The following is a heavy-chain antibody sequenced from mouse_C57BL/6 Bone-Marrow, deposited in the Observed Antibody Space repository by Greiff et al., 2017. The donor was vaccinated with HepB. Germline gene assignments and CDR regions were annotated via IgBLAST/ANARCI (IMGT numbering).Heavy chain of an antibody. J-gene: IGHJ4*01. CDR1: GFTFSDYY. CDR3: ARDRRYRAMDY. V-gene: IGHV5-16*01. Sequence: EVKVVESEGGLVQPGSSMKLSCTASGFTFSDYYMAWVRQVPEKGLEWVANINYDGSSTYYLDSLKSRFIISRDNAKNILYLQMSSLKSEDTATYYCARDRRYRAMDYWGQGTSVTVSS. CDR2: INYDGSST. D-gene: IGHD1-1*01.